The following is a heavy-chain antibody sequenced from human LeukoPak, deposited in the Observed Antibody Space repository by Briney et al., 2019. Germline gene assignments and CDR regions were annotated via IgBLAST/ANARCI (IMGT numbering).Heavy chain of an antibody. CDR2: IIARGGNK. V-gene: IGHV3-23*01. CDR1: GFTFGSSA. Sequence: GGSLRLACVVAGFTFGSSAMGWVRQVAGKVLEWVSGIIARGGNKTYADSLRGRFPISRHHPKNTLYVPMHSLREEHTALYYRAKDQRWDSPHSLHPWGQRPLVPVPS. CDR3: AKDQRWDSPHSLHP. D-gene: IGHD1-26*01. J-gene: IGHJ5*02.